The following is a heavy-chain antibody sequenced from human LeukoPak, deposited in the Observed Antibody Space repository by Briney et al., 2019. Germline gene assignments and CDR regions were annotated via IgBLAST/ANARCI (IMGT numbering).Heavy chain of an antibody. V-gene: IGHV4-59*11. J-gene: IGHJ4*02. CDR3: ARDNVGPGRGAFDI. CDR1: GGSISSHY. Sequence: PSETLSLTCTVSGGSISSHYWSWIRQPPGKGLEWIGYIYYSGSTNYNPSLKSRVTISVDTSKNQFSLKLSSVTAADTAVYYCARDNVGPGRGAFDIWGQGTLVTVSS. CDR2: IYYSGST. D-gene: IGHD3-9*01.